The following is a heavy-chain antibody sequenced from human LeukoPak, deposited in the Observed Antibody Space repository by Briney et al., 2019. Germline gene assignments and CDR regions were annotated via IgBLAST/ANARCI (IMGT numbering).Heavy chain of an antibody. CDR1: GYTFTSYG. CDR2: ISAYNGNT. V-gene: IGHV1-18*01. D-gene: IGHD3-22*01. CDR3: ARDHYYDSSGYYFGGY. Sequence: GASVKVSCKASGYTFTSYGISWVRQATGQGLEWMGWISAYNGNTNYAQKLQGRVTMTTDTSTSTAYMELRSLRSDDTAVYYCARDHYYDSSGYYFGGYWGQGTLVTVSS. J-gene: IGHJ4*02.